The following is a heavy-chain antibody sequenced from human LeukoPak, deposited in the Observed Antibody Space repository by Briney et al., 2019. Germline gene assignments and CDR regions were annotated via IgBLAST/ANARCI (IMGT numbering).Heavy chain of an antibody. Sequence: AGGSLRLSCAASGFTFSSYAMSWVRQAPGKGLEWVSAISDSGGSTYYADSVKGRFTISRDNSKNTLYLQMNSLRAEDTAVYYCAKEGGSYYYGMDVWGQGTTVTVSS. D-gene: IGHD1-26*01. CDR2: ISDSGGST. J-gene: IGHJ6*02. CDR3: AKEGGSYYYGMDV. CDR1: GFTFSSYA. V-gene: IGHV3-23*01.